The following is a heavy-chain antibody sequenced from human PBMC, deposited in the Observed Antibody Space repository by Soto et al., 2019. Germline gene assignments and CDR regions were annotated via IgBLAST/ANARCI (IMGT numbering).Heavy chain of an antibody. CDR2: ISYDGSNK. D-gene: IGHD3-22*01. CDR3: AKDRIPYYYDSSGPFDY. J-gene: IGHJ4*02. V-gene: IGHV3-30*18. CDR1: GFTFSSYG. Sequence: GGSLRLSCAASGFTFSSYGMHWVRQAPGKGLEWVAVISYDGSNKYYADSVKGRFTISRDNSKNTLYLQMNSLRAEDTAVYYCAKDRIPYYYDSSGPFDYWGQGTLVTVSS.